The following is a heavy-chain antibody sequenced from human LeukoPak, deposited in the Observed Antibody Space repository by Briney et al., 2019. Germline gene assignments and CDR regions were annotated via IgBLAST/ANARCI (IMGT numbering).Heavy chain of an antibody. V-gene: IGHV1-2*02. CDR1: GYTFTGYY. CDR2: INPNSGGT. J-gene: IGHJ4*02. CDR3: GRGRGNGRPENYFDY. D-gene: IGHD2-8*01. Sequence: GASVKVSCKASGYTFTGYYMHWVRQAPGQGLEWMGWINPNSGGTNYAQKFQGRVSMTRNTSISTAYMELSSLRSEDTAVYYCGRGRGNGRPENYFDYWGQGTLVTVSS.